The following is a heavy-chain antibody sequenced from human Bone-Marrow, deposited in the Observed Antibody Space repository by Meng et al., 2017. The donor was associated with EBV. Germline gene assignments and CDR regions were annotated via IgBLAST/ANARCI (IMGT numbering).Heavy chain of an antibody. V-gene: IGHV4-39*07. CDR2: IYYSSST. CDR1: GGSFSSKCCS. CDR3: ARVVAAIDY. J-gene: IGHJ4*02. D-gene: IGHD2-15*01. Sequence: QVQLQESGPGLLKPSETLSLTCTVSGGSFSSKCCSWGWLRQPPGQGLEWIGSIYYSSSTYYNPSLKSRVTISVDTSKNQFSLKLSSVTAADTAVYYCARVVAAIDYWGQGTLVTVSS.